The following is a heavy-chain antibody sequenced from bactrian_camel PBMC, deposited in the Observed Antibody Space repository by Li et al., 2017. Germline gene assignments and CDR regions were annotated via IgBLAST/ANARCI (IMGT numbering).Heavy chain of an antibody. J-gene: IGHJ6*01. CDR1: GYNSNVNC. V-gene: IGHV3S60*01. CDR3: AAANSYDVTCPLVRGAFGF. D-gene: IGHD3*01. Sequence: QVQLVESGGGSVQAGGSLKISCAVSGYNSNVNCMGWVRQAPGKGREGVARVSPLSGNTIYADSVKGRFTISQDNAENTVYLQMNSLSPEDTAMYYCAAANSYDVTCPLVRGAFGFWGQGTQVTVS. CDR2: VSPLSGNT.